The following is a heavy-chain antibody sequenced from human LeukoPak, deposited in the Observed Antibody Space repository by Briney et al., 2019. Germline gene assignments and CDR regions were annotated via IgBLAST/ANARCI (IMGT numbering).Heavy chain of an antibody. Sequence: GGSLRLSCAASGFTVSSNYMSWVRQAPGKGLEWVSVIYSSGNTYYADSVKGRFTISRDNSRNTLYLQMNSLRAEDTAVYYCARDSDYGETFDYWGQGTLVTVSS. D-gene: IGHD4-17*01. CDR1: GFTVSSNY. J-gene: IGHJ4*02. V-gene: IGHV3-53*01. CDR3: ARDSDYGETFDY. CDR2: IYSSGNT.